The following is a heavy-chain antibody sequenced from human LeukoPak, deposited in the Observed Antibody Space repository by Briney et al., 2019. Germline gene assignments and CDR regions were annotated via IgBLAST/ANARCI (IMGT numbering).Heavy chain of an antibody. Sequence: SETLSLTCTVSGGSISSSSYYWGWIRQPPGKGLEWIGSIYYSGSTYYNPSLKSRVTISVDTSKNQFSLKLSSVTAADTAVYYCARSYGDYVNWFDPWGQGTLVTVSS. CDR1: GGSISSSSYY. CDR3: ARSYGDYVNWFDP. CDR2: IYYSGST. J-gene: IGHJ5*02. V-gene: IGHV4-39*07. D-gene: IGHD4-17*01.